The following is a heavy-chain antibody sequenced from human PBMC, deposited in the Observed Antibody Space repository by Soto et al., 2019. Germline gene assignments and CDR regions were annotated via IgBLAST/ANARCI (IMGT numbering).Heavy chain of an antibody. V-gene: IGHV5-51*01. CDR3: GRLDSSYYFDY. CDR1: GYTFTTNW. CDR2: IYPGDSDT. Sequence: GESLKISCKGSGYTFTTNWIGWVRQMPGKGLEWMGIIYPGDSDTTYSPSFQGQVTISADKSISTAYLQWNSLKASDSAMYYCGRLDSSYYFDYWGQGTLVTVSS. J-gene: IGHJ4*02. D-gene: IGHD2-15*01.